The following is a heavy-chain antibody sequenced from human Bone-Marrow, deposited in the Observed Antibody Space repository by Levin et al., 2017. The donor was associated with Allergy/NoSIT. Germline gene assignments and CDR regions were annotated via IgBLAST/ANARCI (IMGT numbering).Heavy chain of an antibody. Sequence: SQTLSLTCGVSDDSISSSHWWTWVRQPPGKGLEWIGEIYHSGSTNYNPSLKSRVTISVEKSKNQFSLKLSSVTAADTAVYYCARRNVLAPGEEWFDPWRQGTLVTVSS. D-gene: IGHD7-27*01. CDR1: DDSISSSHW. CDR2: IYHSGST. V-gene: IGHV4-4*02. CDR3: ARRNVLAPGEEWFDP. J-gene: IGHJ5*02.